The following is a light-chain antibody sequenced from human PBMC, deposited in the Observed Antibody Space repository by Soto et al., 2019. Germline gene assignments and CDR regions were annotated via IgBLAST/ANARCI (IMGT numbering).Light chain of an antibody. V-gene: IGKV1-5*03. CDR3: QQYNSYSYT. Sequence: DIQVTQSPPTLSVSVGDRVTITCRASQTISTWMAWYQQKPGKAPKLLIYEASNLQSGVPSRFSGSGSGTEFILTISSLQPDDFATYYCQQYNSYSYTFGQGTKVDIK. J-gene: IGKJ2*01. CDR1: QTISTW. CDR2: EAS.